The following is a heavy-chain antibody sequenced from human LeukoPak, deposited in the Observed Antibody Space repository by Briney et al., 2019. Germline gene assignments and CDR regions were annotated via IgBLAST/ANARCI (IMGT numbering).Heavy chain of an antibody. Sequence: SETLSLTCAVYGGSFSGYYWSWIRQPPGKGLEWIGYIYYSGSTYYNPSHKSRVTISVDTSKNQFSLKLSSVTAADTAVYYCARDRRDYGDPISYGMDVWGQGTTVTVSS. V-gene: IGHV4-34*09. CDR1: GGSFSGYY. CDR2: IYYSGST. J-gene: IGHJ6*02. CDR3: ARDRRDYGDPISYGMDV. D-gene: IGHD4-17*01.